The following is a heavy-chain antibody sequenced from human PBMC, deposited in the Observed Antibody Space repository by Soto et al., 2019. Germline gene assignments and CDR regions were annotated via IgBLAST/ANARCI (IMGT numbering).Heavy chain of an antibody. CDR3: AGETYYYGSGNYGWFDP. CDR2: IYPGGNT. CDR1: GFTVSTQY. V-gene: IGHV3-53*01. J-gene: IGHJ5*02. Sequence: EVQLVESGGGLIQPGGSLRLSCAASGFTVSTQYMNWVRQAPGRGLEWVSVIYPGGNTYYTDSVKGRFTISRDSSRNTMCLQMNSLRAEDTALYYCAGETYYYGSGNYGWFDPWGQGTLVTVSS. D-gene: IGHD3-10*01.